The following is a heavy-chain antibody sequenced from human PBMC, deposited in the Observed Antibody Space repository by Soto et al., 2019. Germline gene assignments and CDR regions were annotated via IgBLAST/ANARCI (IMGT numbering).Heavy chain of an antibody. D-gene: IGHD4-17*01. CDR1: GYTFTSYG. CDR3: ARDPGLVDYGAKRGAFDI. CDR2: ISAYNGNT. Sequence: ASVKVSCKASGYTFTSYGISWVRQAPGQGLEWMGWISAYNGNTNYAQRLQGRVTMTTDTSTSTAYMELRSLRSDDTAVYYCARDPGLVDYGAKRGAFDIWGQGTMVTVSS. V-gene: IGHV1-18*01. J-gene: IGHJ3*02.